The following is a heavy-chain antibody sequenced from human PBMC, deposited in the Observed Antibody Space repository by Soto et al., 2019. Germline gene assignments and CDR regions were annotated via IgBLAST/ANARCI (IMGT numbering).Heavy chain of an antibody. D-gene: IGHD3-9*01. CDR2: IHDRGST. CDR3: AGQWASGYGAFNP. Sequence: QVKLQESGPGLEKPSGTLSLTCAVSGGCISNNRWWTWVRQAPGKGLEWIGEIHDRGSTNYNLSHKSRAPVSIDRSKNQCSLEMRAVTAADTAVYYCAGQWASGYGAFNPWGQGTLVSVSS. CDR1: GGCISNNRW. V-gene: IGHV4-4*02. J-gene: IGHJ5*02.